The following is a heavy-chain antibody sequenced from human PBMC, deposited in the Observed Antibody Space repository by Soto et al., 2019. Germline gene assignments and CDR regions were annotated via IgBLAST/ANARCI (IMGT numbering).Heavy chain of an antibody. J-gene: IGHJ4*02. Sequence: VKVSCTASGYTFTSYGISWVRQAPGQGLEWMGWISAYNGNTNYAQKLQGRVTMTTDTSTSTAYMELRSLRSDDTAVYYCARDTPLIRFLEWSPSNPIVYFDYWGQGTLVTVSS. D-gene: IGHD3-3*01. V-gene: IGHV1-18*01. CDR3: ARDTPLIRFLEWSPSNPIVYFDY. CDR2: ISAYNGNT. CDR1: GYTFTSYG.